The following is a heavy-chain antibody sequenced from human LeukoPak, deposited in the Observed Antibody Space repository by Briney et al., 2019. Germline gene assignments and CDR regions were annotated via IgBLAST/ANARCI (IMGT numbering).Heavy chain of an antibody. J-gene: IGHJ4*02. V-gene: IGHV3-74*01. CDR1: GFTFSKYW. CDR2: INTDGTVT. CDR3: ATKQWLAPPPDS. D-gene: IGHD6-19*01. Sequence: GGSLRLSCAASGFTFSKYWMPWVRQAPGRGLESVSRINTDGTVTTYADSVKGRFTVSRDNADNTMFLQMNSVRDEDTAVYYCATKQWLAPPPDSWGQGTPVTVSS.